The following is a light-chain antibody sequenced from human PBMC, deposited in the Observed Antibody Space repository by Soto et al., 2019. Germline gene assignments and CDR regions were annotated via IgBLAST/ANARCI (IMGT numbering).Light chain of an antibody. CDR2: GNN. Sequence: QSAVTQSPPVSGAPGQRVTISCTGSSSNIGAGYDVHWYQQLPGTAPKLLIYGNNNRPSGVPDRFSGSKSGTSASLAITGLQAEDEADYYCQSYDSSLSGPVFGGGTKLTVL. J-gene: IGLJ2*01. V-gene: IGLV1-40*01. CDR1: SSNIGAGYD. CDR3: QSYDSSLSGPV.